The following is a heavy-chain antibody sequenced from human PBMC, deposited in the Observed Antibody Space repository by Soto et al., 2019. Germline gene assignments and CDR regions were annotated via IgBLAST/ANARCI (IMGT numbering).Heavy chain of an antibody. D-gene: IGHD2-21*02. CDR3: AGDHLILPAHDFFYGSDV. V-gene: IGHV1-3*01. CDR1: GFPFSAFA. J-gene: IGHJ6*02. CDR2: INPGTGDT. Sequence: QVQLVQSGAEVKKPGASVRVSCTASGFPFSAFAIHWVRQAPGQGLEWMGWINPGTGDTKYSQRIQGRATFTRDTAASTVFLELGSLTSEDTAVYFCAGDHLILPAHDFFYGSDVWGRGATVTVSS.